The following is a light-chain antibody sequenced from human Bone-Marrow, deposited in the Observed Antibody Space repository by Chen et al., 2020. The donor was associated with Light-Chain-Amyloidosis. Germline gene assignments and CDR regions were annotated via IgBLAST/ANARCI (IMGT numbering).Light chain of an antibody. Sequence: SYVLTQPSSVSVAPGQPATIPCGGNNIGSTSVHWYQHTPGQAPLLVVYDDSDRPSGIPERLSGSNSGNTATLTISRVEAGDEADYYCQVWDRSSDRTVFGGGTKLTVL. J-gene: IGLJ3*02. V-gene: IGLV3-21*02. CDR1: NIGSTS. CDR2: DDS. CDR3: QVWDRSSDRTV.